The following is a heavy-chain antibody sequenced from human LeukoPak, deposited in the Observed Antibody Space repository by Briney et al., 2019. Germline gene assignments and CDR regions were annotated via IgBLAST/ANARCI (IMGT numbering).Heavy chain of an antibody. CDR2: IYTSGST. CDR1: GGSISSGNYY. V-gene: IGHV4-61*02. D-gene: IGHD2-21*02. CDR3: ARDLVTAPYNWFDP. J-gene: IGHJ5*02. Sequence: PSQTLSLTCTVSGGSISSGNYYWSWIRQPAGKGLEWIGRIYTSGSTIYNPPLKSRVTISLDTSKSQFSLKLSSVTAADTAVYYCARDLVTAPYNWFDPWGQGILVTVSS.